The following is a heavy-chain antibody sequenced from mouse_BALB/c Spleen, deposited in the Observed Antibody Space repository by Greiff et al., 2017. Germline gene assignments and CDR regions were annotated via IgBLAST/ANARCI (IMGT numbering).Heavy chain of an antibody. CDR2: IDPENGDT. D-gene: IGHD1-1*01. J-gene: IGHJ2*01. V-gene: IGHV14-4*02. CDR1: GFNIKDYY. Sequence: EVQLQQSGAELVRSGASVKLSCTASGFNIKDYYMHWVKQRPEQGLEWIGWIDPENGDTEYAPKFQGKATMTADTSSNTAYLQLSSLTSEDTAVYYCNYYYGSSFFDDWGQGTTLTVSS. CDR3: NYYYGSSFFDD.